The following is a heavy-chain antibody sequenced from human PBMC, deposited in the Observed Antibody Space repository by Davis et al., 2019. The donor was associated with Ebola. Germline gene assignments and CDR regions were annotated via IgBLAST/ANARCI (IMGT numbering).Heavy chain of an antibody. V-gene: IGHV1-18*01. Sequence: ASVKVSCKASGGTFSSHAISWVRQAPGQGLEWMGWISAYNGNTNYAQKLQGRVTMTTDTSTSTAYMELRSLRSDDTAVYYCARSITMIVVGHFDYWGQGTLVTVSS. D-gene: IGHD3-22*01. CDR2: ISAYNGNT. J-gene: IGHJ4*02. CDR1: GGTFSSHA. CDR3: ARSITMIVVGHFDY.